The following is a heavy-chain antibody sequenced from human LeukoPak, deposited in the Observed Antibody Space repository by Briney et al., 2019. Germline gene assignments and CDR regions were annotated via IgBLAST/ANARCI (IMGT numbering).Heavy chain of an antibody. CDR3: ARGRGCSYAYDY. V-gene: IGHV4-34*01. CDR1: GGSFSGYY. Sequence: SETLSLTCAVYGGSFSGYYWSWIRQPPGKGLEWIGEINHSGSTNYNPSLKSRVTISVDTSKNQFSLKLSSVTAADTAVYYCARGRGCSYAYDYWGQGTLVTVSS. CDR2: INHSGST. D-gene: IGHD5-18*01. J-gene: IGHJ4*02.